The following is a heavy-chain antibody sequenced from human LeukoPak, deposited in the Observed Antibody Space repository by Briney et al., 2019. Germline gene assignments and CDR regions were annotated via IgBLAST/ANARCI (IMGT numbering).Heavy chain of an antibody. CDR1: GGSISSSSYY. CDR2: IYYSGST. Sequence: RPSETLSLTCTVSGGSISSSSYYWGWIRQPPGKGLEWIGSIYYSGSTYYNPSLKSRVTISVDTSKNQFSLKLSSVTAADTAVYYCARIDSSIAAHWGQGTLVTVSS. CDR3: ARIDSSIAAH. V-gene: IGHV4-39*01. J-gene: IGHJ1*01. D-gene: IGHD6-6*01.